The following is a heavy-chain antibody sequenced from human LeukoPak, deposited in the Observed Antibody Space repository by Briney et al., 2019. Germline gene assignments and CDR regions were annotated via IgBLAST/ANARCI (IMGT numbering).Heavy chain of an antibody. CDR1: GFTFDDYA. D-gene: IGHD6-6*01. V-gene: IGHV3-9*01. Sequence: PGRSLRLSCAASGFTFDDYAMHWVRQAPGKGLEWVSGVNWNSGSIGYADSVKGRFTISRDNAKNSLYLQMNSLRAEDTAVYYCAHSSSSFQGEAFYYYYYMDVWGKGTTVTVSS. CDR2: VNWNSGSI. CDR3: AHSSSSFQGEAFYYYYYMDV. J-gene: IGHJ6*03.